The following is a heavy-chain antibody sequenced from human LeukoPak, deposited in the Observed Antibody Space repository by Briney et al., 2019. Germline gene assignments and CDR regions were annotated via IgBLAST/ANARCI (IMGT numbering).Heavy chain of an antibody. Sequence: SETLSLTCTVSGGSISSYYWSWIRQPPGKGLESIGYVHYSGSTHYNPSLKSRVTISLDTSKNQFSVNLNSVTAADTAVYYCVTATSGQRRDGYNYSFYYYMDVWGQGTTVTVSS. D-gene: IGHD5-24*01. CDR2: VHYSGST. J-gene: IGHJ6*03. CDR1: GGSISSYY. V-gene: IGHV4-59*01. CDR3: VTATSGQRRDGYNYSFYYYMDV.